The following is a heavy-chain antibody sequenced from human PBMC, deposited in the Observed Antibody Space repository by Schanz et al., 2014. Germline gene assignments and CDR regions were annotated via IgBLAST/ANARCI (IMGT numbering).Heavy chain of an antibody. CDR2: INSDDTTK. CDR3: ARDRDAGGYDS. Sequence: EVQLVESGGGLIQPGGSLRLSCAASGFTFSSYWMHWVRQAPGKGLVWVSRINSDDTTKTYADSVKGRFTISRDNAKNSVYLQMHSLRAEDTALYYCARDRDAGGYDSWGQGTLVTVSS. J-gene: IGHJ5*01. CDR1: GFTFSSYW. V-gene: IGHV3-74*03. D-gene: IGHD2-8*02.